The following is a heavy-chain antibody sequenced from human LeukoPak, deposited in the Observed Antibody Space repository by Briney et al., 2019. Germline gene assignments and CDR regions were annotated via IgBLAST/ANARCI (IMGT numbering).Heavy chain of an antibody. CDR1: GFTFSSYA. V-gene: IGHV3-23*01. J-gene: IGHJ1*01. D-gene: IGHD2-2*01. Sequence: GGSLRFSCAASGFTFSSYAMSWVRQAPGKGLEWVSAISGSGGSTYYADSVKGRFTISRDNSKNTLYLQMNSLRAGDTAVYYCAKVPTSWFGYFQHWGQGTLVTVSS. CDR2: ISGSGGST. CDR3: AKVPTSWFGYFQH.